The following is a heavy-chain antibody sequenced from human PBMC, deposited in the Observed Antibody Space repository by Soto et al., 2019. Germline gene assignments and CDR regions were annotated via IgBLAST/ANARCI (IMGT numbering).Heavy chain of an antibody. CDR3: ASAGQGQYRSGWIDY. Sequence: QVQLVQSGAEVKKPGASVKVSCKVSGYTLTELSMHWVRQAPGKGLEWMGGFDPEDGETIYAQKFQGRVTMTEDTSTHTAYVELRSMRSEDTAVYYCASAGQGQYRSGWIDYWGQGPLVTGSS. D-gene: IGHD6-19*01. J-gene: IGHJ4*02. CDR1: GYTLTELS. CDR2: FDPEDGET. V-gene: IGHV1-24*01.